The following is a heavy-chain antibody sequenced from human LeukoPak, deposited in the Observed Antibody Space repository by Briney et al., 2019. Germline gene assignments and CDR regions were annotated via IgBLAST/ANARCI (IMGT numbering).Heavy chain of an antibody. J-gene: IGHJ3*01. V-gene: IGHV3-23*01. D-gene: IGHD4-17*01. CDR2: IRGSGGDI. Sequence: GGSLRLSCVASGLAFRNYAMTWVRQAPGKGLEWVSVIRGSGGDIRYADSVKGRFTISRDNSVNTLYLRMNSLRAEDTAVYYCGKDPNGDYIGAFDFWGQGTMVTVSS. CDR3: GKDPNGDYIGAFDF. CDR1: GLAFRNYA.